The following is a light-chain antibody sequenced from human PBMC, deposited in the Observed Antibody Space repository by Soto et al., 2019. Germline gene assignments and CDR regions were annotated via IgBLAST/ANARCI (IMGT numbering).Light chain of an antibody. J-gene: IGLJ2*01. V-gene: IGLV4-69*01. CDR1: SGHSSYA. CDR2: LNSDGSH. Sequence: QLVLTQSPSASASLGASVKLTCTLNSGHSSYAIAWHQQQPEKGPRYLMKLNSDGSHSKGDGIPDRFSGSSSGAERYLTISSLQSEDEADYYCQTWGSGIEVVFGGGTKLTVL. CDR3: QTWGSGIEVV.